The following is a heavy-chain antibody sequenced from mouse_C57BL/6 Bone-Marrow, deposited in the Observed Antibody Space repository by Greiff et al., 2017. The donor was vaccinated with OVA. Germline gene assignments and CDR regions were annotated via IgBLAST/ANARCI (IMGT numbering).Heavy chain of an antibody. J-gene: IGHJ3*01. CDR3: ASRYGSSPWFAY. D-gene: IGHD1-1*01. CDR2: IHPNSGST. CDR1: GYTFTSYW. V-gene: IGHV1-64*01. Sequence: VQLQQPGAELVKPGASVKLSCKASGYTFTSYWMHWVKQRPGQGLEWIGMIHPNSGSTNYNEKFKSKATLTVDKSSSTAYMQLSSLTSEDSAVYYCASRYGSSPWFAYWGQGTLVTVSA.